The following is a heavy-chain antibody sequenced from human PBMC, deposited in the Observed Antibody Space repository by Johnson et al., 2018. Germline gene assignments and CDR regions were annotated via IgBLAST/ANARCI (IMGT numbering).Heavy chain of an antibody. CDR2: ISSSSSTI. Sequence: VQLVESGGGVVQPGRSLRLSCAASGFTFSSYSMNWVRQAPGTGLEWVSYISSSSSTIYYADSVKGRFTISRDNAKNSLYLQMNSLRDEDTAGYYCAREGTVTTGGAFDIWGQGTMVTVSS. CDR3: AREGTVTTGGAFDI. V-gene: IGHV3-48*02. CDR1: GFTFSSYS. J-gene: IGHJ3*02. D-gene: IGHD4-17*01.